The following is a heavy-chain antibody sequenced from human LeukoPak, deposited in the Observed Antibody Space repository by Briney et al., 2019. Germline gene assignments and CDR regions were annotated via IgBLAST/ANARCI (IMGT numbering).Heavy chain of an antibody. D-gene: IGHD1-7*01. J-gene: IGHJ4*02. V-gene: IGHV4-31*03. CDR2: IYYSGNT. Sequence: TLSLTCTVSGGSISSDNYYWSWIRQHPGKGLEWIGYIYYSGNTYYNPSLESRVTISIDTSKNHFSLKLSSVTAADTAVYYCARDTGTYYFAYWGQGTLVTVSS. CDR1: GGSISSDNYY. CDR3: ARDTGTYYFAY.